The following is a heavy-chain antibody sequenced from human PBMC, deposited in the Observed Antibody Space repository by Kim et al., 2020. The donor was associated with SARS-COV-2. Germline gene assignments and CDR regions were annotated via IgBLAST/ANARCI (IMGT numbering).Heavy chain of an antibody. D-gene: IGHD2-2*01. J-gene: IGHJ4*02. Sequence: GGSLRLSCAASGFTFSNSYMGWVRQAPGKGLEWVSLISSGGGTYYADSVKGRFTISRDNSKSTVYRQMNSLTAEDTALYYCAEGLCTSIHCSNVFDYWGQGALVSVSS. V-gene: IGHV3-53*01. CDR3: AEGLCTSIHCSNVFDY. CDR2: ISSGGGT. CDR1: GFTFSNSY.